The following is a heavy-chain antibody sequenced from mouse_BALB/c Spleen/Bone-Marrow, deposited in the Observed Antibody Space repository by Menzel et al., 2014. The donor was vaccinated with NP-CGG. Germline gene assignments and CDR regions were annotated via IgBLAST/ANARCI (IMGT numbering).Heavy chain of an antibody. V-gene: IGHV14-3*02. CDR3: ARADGYYAWFAY. CDR1: GFNIKDTY. J-gene: IGHJ3*01. D-gene: IGHD2-3*01. CDR2: IDPANDNT. Sequence: EVKLVESGAEFVKPGASVKLSCTASGFNIKDTYMHWVKRRPEQGLEWIGRIDPANDNTKYDPKFQGKATITADTSSNTAYLRLSSLTSEDTAVYYCARADGYYAWFAYWGQGTLVTVSA.